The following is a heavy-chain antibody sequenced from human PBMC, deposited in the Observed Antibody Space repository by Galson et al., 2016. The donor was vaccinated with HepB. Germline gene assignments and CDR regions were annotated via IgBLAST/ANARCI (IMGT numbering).Heavy chain of an antibody. CDR3: ARDQDVVAPATMGYFDY. V-gene: IGHV3-30*04. D-gene: IGHD2-2*01. CDR2: ISYDGTTK. CDR1: GFTFSSHA. J-gene: IGHJ4*02. Sequence: SLRLSCAASGFTFSSHAMHWVRQAPGKGPEWVAVISYDGTTKYYIDSVKGRFTISRDNSKDTLYLQMNSLRSEDTAVYYCARDQDVVAPATMGYFDYWGQGTLVTVSS.